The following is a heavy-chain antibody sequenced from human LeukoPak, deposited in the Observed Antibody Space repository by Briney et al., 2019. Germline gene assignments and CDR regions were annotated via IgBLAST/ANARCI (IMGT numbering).Heavy chain of an antibody. V-gene: IGHV4-4*07. CDR3: ARDTKAYSSSWNYYYYMDV. D-gene: IGHD6-13*01. J-gene: IGHJ6*03. CDR2: IYTSGST. CDR1: GGSFSGYYY. Sequence: PSETLSLTCGAYGGSFSGYYYWSWIRQPAGKGLEWIGRIYTSGSTNYNPSLKSRVTMSVDTSKNQFSLKLSSVTAADTAVYYCARDTKAYSSSWNYYYYMDVWGKGTTVTISS.